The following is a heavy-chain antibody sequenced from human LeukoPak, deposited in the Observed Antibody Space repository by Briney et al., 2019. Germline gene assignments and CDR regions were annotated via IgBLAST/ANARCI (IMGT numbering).Heavy chain of an antibody. J-gene: IGHJ3*02. CDR3: ARDQWAFWGDSDAFDI. CDR1: GFTFSSYE. V-gene: IGHV3-48*03. CDR2: ISSSGSTI. Sequence: GGSLRLSCAASGFTFSSYEMNWVRQAPGKGLEWVSYISSSGSTIYYADSVKGRFTISRDNAKNSLYLQMNSLRAEDTAVYYCARDQWAFWGDSDAFDIWGQGTMVTVSS. D-gene: IGHD3-16*01.